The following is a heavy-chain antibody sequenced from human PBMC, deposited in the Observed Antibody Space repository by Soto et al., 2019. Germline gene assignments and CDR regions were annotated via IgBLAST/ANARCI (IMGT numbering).Heavy chain of an antibody. J-gene: IGHJ6*04. Sequence: ASVKVSCKASGYTFTSYYMHWVRQAPGQGLEWMGIINPSGGSTTYAQKFQGRVTMTRDTSTSTVYMELSSLRSEDTAVYYCARDRRCGELLYKHYGMDVWGKGTTVPVSS. D-gene: IGHD3-10*01. CDR1: GYTFTSYY. CDR3: ARDRRCGELLYKHYGMDV. V-gene: IGHV1-46*03. CDR2: INPSGGST.